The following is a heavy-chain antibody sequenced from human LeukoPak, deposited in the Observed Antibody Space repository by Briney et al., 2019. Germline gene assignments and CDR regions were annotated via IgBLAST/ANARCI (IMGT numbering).Heavy chain of an antibody. CDR2: FDPEDGEA. CDR1: GYTLTELS. Sequence: ASVKVSCKVSGYTLTELSMHWVRQAPGKGLEWMGGFDPEDGEAIYAQKFQGRVTMTEDTSTDTAYMELSSLRSEDTAVYYCATGGWGSRWYFDYWGQGTLVTVSS. V-gene: IGHV1-24*01. J-gene: IGHJ4*02. D-gene: IGHD7-27*01. CDR3: ATGGWGSRWYFDY.